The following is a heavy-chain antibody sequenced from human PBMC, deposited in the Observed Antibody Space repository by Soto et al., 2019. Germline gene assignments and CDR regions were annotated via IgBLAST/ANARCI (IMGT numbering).Heavy chain of an antibody. J-gene: IGHJ4*02. Sequence: KTGGSLRLSCAASGFTFSNYWMTWVRQVPGKGLEWVASISSGSSDTWYADSVKGRFIISRDNAQNSLFLQMNTLRPEDTAMYYCARAAYWGPGTQVTVSS. CDR1: GFTFSNYW. CDR2: ISSGSSDT. V-gene: IGHV3-21*01. CDR3: ARAAY.